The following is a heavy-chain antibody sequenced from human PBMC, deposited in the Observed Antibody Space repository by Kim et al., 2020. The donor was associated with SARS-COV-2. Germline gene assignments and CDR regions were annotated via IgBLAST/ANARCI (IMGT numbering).Heavy chain of an antibody. V-gene: IGHV4-39*01. CDR1: GYSISGSSYS. D-gene: IGHD2-2*01. Sequence: SESLSLTCTVSGYSISGSSYSWVWLRPAPGLGRNWIATISDSTNKNYTSSRKIRVTVAVDTNKNQLSLSLTTAIATDTAYYFCGRLLCVCVGYSCLGYF. CDR2: ISDSTNK. CDR3: GRLLCVCVGYSCLGYF. J-gene: IGHJ2*01.